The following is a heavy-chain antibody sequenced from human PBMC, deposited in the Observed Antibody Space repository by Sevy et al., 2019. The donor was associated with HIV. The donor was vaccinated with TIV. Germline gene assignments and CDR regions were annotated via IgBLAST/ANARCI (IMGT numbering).Heavy chain of an antibody. J-gene: IGHJ4*02. Sequence: GGSLRLSCAASGFSFSSYGMHWVRQAPGKGLEWMSYIQYDGSNKDYADSVKGRFTISRDNSKNTLYLQMNSLRVKDTAVFYCVKEGGGGGGDHWGQGTLVTVSS. D-gene: IGHD3-16*01. CDR2: IQYDGSNK. CDR1: GFSFSSYG. CDR3: VKEGGGGGGDH. V-gene: IGHV3-30*02.